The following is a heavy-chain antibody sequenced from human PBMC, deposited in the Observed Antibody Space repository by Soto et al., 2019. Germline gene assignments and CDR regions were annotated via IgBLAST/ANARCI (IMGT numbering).Heavy chain of an antibody. CDR2: IWYDGTNK. J-gene: IGHJ6*02. D-gene: IGHD6-13*01. Sequence: QVQLVESGGGVVQPGRSLRLSCAASGFTFSSYGMHWVRQAPGKGLEWVAVIWYDGTNKYYADSVKGRFTISRDNSKNPXXLQMNSLRAEDTAVYYCARDRGAAAGTRYYYGMAVWGQGTTVTVSS. CDR3: ARDRGAAAGTRYYYGMAV. V-gene: IGHV3-33*01. CDR1: GFTFSSYG.